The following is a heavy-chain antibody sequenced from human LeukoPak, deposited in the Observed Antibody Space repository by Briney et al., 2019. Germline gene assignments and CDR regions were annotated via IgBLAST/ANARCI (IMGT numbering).Heavy chain of an antibody. J-gene: IGHJ3*02. D-gene: IGHD6-19*01. CDR2: ISGSGGST. CDR1: GFTFSSHA. Sequence: TGGSLRLSCAASGFTFSSHAISWVRQAPGKGLEWASVISGSGGSTNYADSVKGRFTISRDNSKNALYLQMNSLRSEDTAVYYCARGIAVAGIGRFLDAFDIWGQGTMVTVSS. V-gene: IGHV3-23*01. CDR3: ARGIAVAGIGRFLDAFDI.